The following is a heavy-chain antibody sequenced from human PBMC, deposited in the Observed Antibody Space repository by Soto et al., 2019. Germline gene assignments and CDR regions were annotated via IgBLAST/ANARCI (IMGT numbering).Heavy chain of an antibody. CDR1: GFTFSHHW. CDR2: IKEDGSEK. J-gene: IGHJ4*02. D-gene: IGHD3-10*01. CDR3: ARGSSGYGLMWFGEFLSSVDY. Sequence: EVQLVDSGGGLVQPGGSLRLSCAASGFTFSHHWMNWVRQAPGKGLEWVANIKEDGSEKFYVDSVKGRFTISRDNGKNSLYLQMNSLTADDTAVYYCARGSSGYGLMWFGEFLSSVDYWGQGTLVTVSS. V-gene: IGHV3-7*01.